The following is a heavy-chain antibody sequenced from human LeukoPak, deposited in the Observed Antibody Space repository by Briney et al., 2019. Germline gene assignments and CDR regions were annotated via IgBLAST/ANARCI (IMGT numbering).Heavy chain of an antibody. CDR2: MNPNSGNT. D-gene: IGHD6-13*01. CDR1: GYTFTSYD. J-gene: IGHJ4*02. V-gene: IGHV1-8*01. CDR3: ARGLQATAGTIDY. Sequence: ASVKVSCKASGYTFTSYDINWVRQATGQGLEWMGWMNPNSGNTGYAQKFQGRVTMTRNTSISTAYMVLSSLRSEDTAVYYCARGLQATAGTIDYWGQGTLVTVSS.